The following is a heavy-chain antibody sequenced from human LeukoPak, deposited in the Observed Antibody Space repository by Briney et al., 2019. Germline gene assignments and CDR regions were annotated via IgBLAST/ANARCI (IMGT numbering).Heavy chain of an antibody. CDR3: ARELVAASIPHKHGAFNI. J-gene: IGHJ3*02. CDR2: IIPIFDIS. D-gene: IGHD2-2*01. CDR1: GGTFNSYA. V-gene: IGHV1-69*10. Sequence: SVKVSCKPSGGTFNSYAISWVRQAPGQGLEWMGGIIPIFDISNHAQKFQGRISITADRFTTTAYLELSSLRSEDTAVYYCARELVAASIPHKHGAFNIWGQGTMVTVSS.